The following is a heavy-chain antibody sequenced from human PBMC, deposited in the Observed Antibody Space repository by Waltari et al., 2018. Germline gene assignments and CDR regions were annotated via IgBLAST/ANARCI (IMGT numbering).Heavy chain of an antibody. D-gene: IGHD2-21*01. Sequence: QVQLQQWGAGLLKHSENLSLTCIVYGGSLSGYFWNWVSQAPGKGVEWLAVINYRGGTHYHPSLRIRISISLDTSKIRFSLKQTSVTAADTAIYFCARHPQLLRTGIDYWGQGTQVTVS. J-gene: IGHJ4*02. V-gene: IGHV4-34*02. CDR3: ARHPQLLRTGIDY. CDR1: GGSLSGYF. CDR2: INYRGGT.